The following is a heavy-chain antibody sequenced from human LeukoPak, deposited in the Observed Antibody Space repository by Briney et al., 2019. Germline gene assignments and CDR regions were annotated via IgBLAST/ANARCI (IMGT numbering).Heavy chain of an antibody. J-gene: IGHJ4*02. CDR2: ISSDGSNK. CDR3: AKGRGGGTADFDS. V-gene: IGHV3-30-3*01. D-gene: IGHD1-7*01. Sequence: GGSLRLSCAASGFTFSSFTMHWVRQAPGKGLRWMAVISSDGSNKYYADSVKGRFTISRDNSKSTLFLQLNGLRAEDTASYYCAKGRGGGTADFDSWGQGTVVTVSS. CDR1: GFTFSSFT.